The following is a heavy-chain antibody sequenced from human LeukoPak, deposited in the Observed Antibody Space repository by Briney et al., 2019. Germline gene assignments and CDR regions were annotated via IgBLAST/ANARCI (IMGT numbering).Heavy chain of an antibody. CDR2: INHSGST. CDR1: GGSFSGYY. J-gene: IGHJ5*02. V-gene: IGHV4-34*01. D-gene: IGHD3-10*01. CDR3: ARGGPTMVRGVIITRTSRHFDP. Sequence: SETLSLTCAVYGGSFSGYYWSWIRQPPGKGLEWIGEINHSGSTNYNPSLKSRVTISVDTSKNQFSLKLSSVTAADTAVYYCARGGPTMVRGVIITRTSRHFDPWGQGTLVTVSS.